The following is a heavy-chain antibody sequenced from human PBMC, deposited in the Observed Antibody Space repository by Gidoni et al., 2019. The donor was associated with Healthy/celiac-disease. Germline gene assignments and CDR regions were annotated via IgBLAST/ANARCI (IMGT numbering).Heavy chain of an antibody. CDR1: GFTFSSYA. CDR3: AKYTAFDDFWSGYYWYFDL. Sequence: EVQLLESGGGLVQPGGSLRLSCAASGFTFSSYAMSWVRQAPGKGLEWVSAISGSGGSTYYADSVKGRFTISRENSKNTLYLQMNSLRAEDTAVYYCAKYTAFDDFWSGYYWYFDLWGRGTLVTVSS. J-gene: IGHJ2*01. CDR2: ISGSGGST. V-gene: IGHV3-23*01. D-gene: IGHD3-3*01.